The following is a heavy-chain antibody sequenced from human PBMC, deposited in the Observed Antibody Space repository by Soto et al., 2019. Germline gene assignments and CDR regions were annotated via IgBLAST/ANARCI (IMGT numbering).Heavy chain of an antibody. CDR2: IYPGDSDT. J-gene: IGHJ6*02. D-gene: IGHD4-17*01. CDR1: GYSFTSYW. CDR3: ARATTVGYYYYYGMDV. V-gene: IGHV5-51*01. Sequence: GESLKISCKGSGYSFTSYWIGWVRQMSGKGLEWMGIIYPGDSDTRYSPSFQGQVTISADKSISTAYLQWSSLKASDTAMYYCARATTVGYYYYYGMDVWGQGTTVTVSS.